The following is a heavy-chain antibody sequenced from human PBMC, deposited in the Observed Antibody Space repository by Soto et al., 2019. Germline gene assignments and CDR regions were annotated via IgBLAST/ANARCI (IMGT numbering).Heavy chain of an antibody. V-gene: IGHV3-15*01. CDR1: GFSFSDAR. CDR3: ATITILGLFDY. CDR2: IKTKADGGTT. Sequence: GGSLRLSCAASGFSFSDARMSWVRQGPGKGLEWIGHIKTKADGGTTDYAAPVKGRFTISRDDSKNTLYLQMNSLKTEDTAVYYCATITILGLFDYWGQGTLVTVSS. J-gene: IGHJ4*02. D-gene: IGHD3-3*01.